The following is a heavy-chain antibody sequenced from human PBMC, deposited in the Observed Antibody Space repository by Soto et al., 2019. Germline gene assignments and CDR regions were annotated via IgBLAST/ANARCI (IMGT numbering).Heavy chain of an antibody. V-gene: IGHV3-21*01. D-gene: IGHD2-2*01. CDR1: GFTFSSYA. Sequence: TGGSLRLSCAASGFTFSSYAMSWVRQAPGKGLEWVSAISGSSGNTYYADSVKGRFTISRDNAKNSLYLQMNSLRAEDTAVYYCARDLVVPAAHDYWXQGTLVTVSS. CDR3: ARDLVVPAAHDY. J-gene: IGHJ4*02. CDR2: ISGSSGNT.